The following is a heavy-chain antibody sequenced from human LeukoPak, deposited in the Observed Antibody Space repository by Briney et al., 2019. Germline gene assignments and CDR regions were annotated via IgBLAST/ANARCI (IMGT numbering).Heavy chain of an antibody. CDR3: ARDYYGSGSHFDY. V-gene: IGHV6-1*01. CDR1: GDSVSSNSAA. Sequence: SPTLSLAFAISGDSVSSNSAAWNWIRQSPSRGLEWLGRTYYRSKWYNDYAVSVKSRITINPDTSKNQFSLQLNSVTPEDTAVYHCARDYYGSGSHFDYWGQGTLGTVSS. J-gene: IGHJ4*02. D-gene: IGHD3-10*01. CDR2: TYYRSKWYN.